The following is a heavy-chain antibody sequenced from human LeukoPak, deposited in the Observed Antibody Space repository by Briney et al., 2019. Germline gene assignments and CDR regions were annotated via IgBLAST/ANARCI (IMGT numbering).Heavy chain of an antibody. V-gene: IGHV1-2*02. Sequence: GASVKVSCKASGYTFTAYYMHWVRQAPGQGLECMGWINLNSGGTKYAQKFQGRVTMTRDTSTSTVYMELSSLRSEDTAVYYCASVLYCGADCYSGRYFFDYWGQGTLVTVSS. D-gene: IGHD2-21*02. J-gene: IGHJ4*02. CDR3: ASVLYCGADCYSGRYFFDY. CDR1: GYTFTAYY. CDR2: INLNSGGT.